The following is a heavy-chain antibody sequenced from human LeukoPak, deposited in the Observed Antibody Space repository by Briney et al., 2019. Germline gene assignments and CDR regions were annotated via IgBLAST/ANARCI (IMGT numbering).Heavy chain of an antibody. Sequence: SGPTLVNPTQTLTLTCTFSGFSLITSGVGVGWIRQPPGKALEWLALIYWTDDKRYSPSLKSRLTITKDTSKNQVVLTMTNLDPVDTATYYCAHRPGDSSGNHYFYFDYWGQGTLVTVSS. CDR3: AHRPGDSSGNHYFYFDY. D-gene: IGHD3-22*01. CDR2: IYWTDDK. CDR1: GFSLITSGVG. V-gene: IGHV2-5*01. J-gene: IGHJ4*02.